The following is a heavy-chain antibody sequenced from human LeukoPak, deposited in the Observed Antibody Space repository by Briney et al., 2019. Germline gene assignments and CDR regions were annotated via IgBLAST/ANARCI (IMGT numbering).Heavy chain of an antibody. Sequence: GGSLRLSXAASGFTFDDYAMHWVRQAPGKGLEWVSLISWDGGSTYYADSVKGRFTISRDNSKNSLYLQMNSLRAEDTALYYCAKGGIVATSIDYWGQGTLVTVSS. D-gene: IGHD5-12*01. CDR1: GFTFDDYA. CDR2: ISWDGGST. CDR3: AKGGIVATSIDY. V-gene: IGHV3-43D*03. J-gene: IGHJ4*02.